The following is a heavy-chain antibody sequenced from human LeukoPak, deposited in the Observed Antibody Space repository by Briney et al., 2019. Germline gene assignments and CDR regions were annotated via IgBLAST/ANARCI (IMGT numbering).Heavy chain of an antibody. D-gene: IGHD4-4*01. V-gene: IGHV4-61*05. Sequence: SETLSLTCTVSGGSISSSSYYWSWIRQPPGKGLEWIGYIYYSGSTNYNPSLKSRVTISVDTSKNQFSLKLSSVTAADTAVYYCARGRAVTKILDYWGQGTLVTVSS. CDR2: IYYSGST. CDR3: ARGRAVTKILDY. CDR1: GGSISSSSYY. J-gene: IGHJ4*02.